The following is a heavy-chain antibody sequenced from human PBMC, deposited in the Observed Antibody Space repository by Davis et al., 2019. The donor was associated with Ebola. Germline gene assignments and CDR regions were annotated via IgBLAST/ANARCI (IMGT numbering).Heavy chain of an antibody. CDR3: ARVPGSYSLWFDP. CDR1: GFSFSSYS. D-gene: IGHD2-15*01. J-gene: IGHJ5*02. CDR2: ISSTSETI. V-gene: IGHV3-48*04. Sequence: PGGSLRLSCAASGFSFSSYSMNWVRQAPGKGLERVSYISSTSETIYYADSVKGRFTISRDNAKNSLYLQMNSLRAEDTAVYYCARVPGSYSLWFDPWGQGTLVTVSS.